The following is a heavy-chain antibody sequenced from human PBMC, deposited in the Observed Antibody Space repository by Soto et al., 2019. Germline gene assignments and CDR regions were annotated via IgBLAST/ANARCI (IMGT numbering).Heavy chain of an antibody. Sequence: QVQLVESGGGVVQPGRSLRLSCAASGFTFSSYGMHWVRQAPGKGLEWVAVISNDGSNKYFEDSVKGRFTITRDNSQNTLYLQLNRLRAEDTAVYYCAKHLLAVAGYLHGIDVWSQGTTVTVSS. V-gene: IGHV3-30*18. CDR3: AKHLLAVAGYLHGIDV. CDR2: ISNDGSNK. CDR1: GFTFSSYG. D-gene: IGHD6-19*01. J-gene: IGHJ6*02.